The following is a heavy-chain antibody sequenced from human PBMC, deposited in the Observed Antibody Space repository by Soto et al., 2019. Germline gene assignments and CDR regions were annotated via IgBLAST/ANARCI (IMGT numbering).Heavy chain of an antibody. CDR3: ARDGYGGNSFDY. CDR1: GFTFSSYG. Sequence: QVQLVESGGGVVQPGRSLRLSCAASGFTFSSYGMHWVRQAPGKGLEWVAVIWYDGSNKYYADSVKGRFTISRDNSKNTLYLQMNSLTVEDTAVYYCARDGYGGNSFDYWGLGTLVTVSS. V-gene: IGHV3-33*01. CDR2: IWYDGSNK. D-gene: IGHD2-15*01. J-gene: IGHJ4*02.